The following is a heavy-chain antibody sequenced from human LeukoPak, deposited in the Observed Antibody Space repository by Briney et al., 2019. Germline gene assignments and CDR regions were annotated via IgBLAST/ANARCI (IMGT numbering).Heavy chain of an antibody. V-gene: IGHV1-69*13. CDR3: ARGGSSGWQPFDY. CDR1: AGTFSSYA. D-gene: IGHD6-19*01. CDR2: IIPIFGTA. J-gene: IGHJ4*02. Sequence: GASVKVSCKASAGTFSSYAISWVRQAPGQGLEWMGGIIPIFGTANYAQKFQGRVTITADESTSTAYMELSSLRSEDTAVYYCARGGSSGWQPFDYWGQETLVTVSS.